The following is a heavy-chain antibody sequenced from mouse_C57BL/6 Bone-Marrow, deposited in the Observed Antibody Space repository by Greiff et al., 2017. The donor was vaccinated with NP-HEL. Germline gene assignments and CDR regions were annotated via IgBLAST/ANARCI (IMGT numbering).Heavy chain of an antibody. V-gene: IGHV5-4*01. J-gene: IGHJ2*01. CDR2: ISDGGSYT. D-gene: IGHD1-1*01. CDR3: ARARYGSSSGYFDY. CDR1: GFTFSSYA. Sequence: EVQLVESGGGLVKPGGSLKLSCAASGFTFSSYAMSWVRQTPEKRLEWVATISDGGSYTYYPDNVKGRFTISRDNAKNNLYLQMSHLKSEDTAMYYCARARYGSSSGYFDYWGQGTTLTVSS.